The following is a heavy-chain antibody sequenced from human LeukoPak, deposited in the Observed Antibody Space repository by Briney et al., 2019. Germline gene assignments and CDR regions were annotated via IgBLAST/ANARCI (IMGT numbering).Heavy chain of an antibody. CDR1: GGSISSGNFY. Sequence: SQTLSLTCTVSGGSISSGNFYWSWIRQPPGKGLEWIGYIFYLGSTYYNLSLKSRVTMSVDTSKNQFSLILRSVTAADTAVYYCARTSIAARRANAFDIWGQGTMVTVSS. D-gene: IGHD6-6*01. CDR3: ARTSIAARRANAFDI. J-gene: IGHJ3*02. CDR2: IFYLGST. V-gene: IGHV4-30-4*01.